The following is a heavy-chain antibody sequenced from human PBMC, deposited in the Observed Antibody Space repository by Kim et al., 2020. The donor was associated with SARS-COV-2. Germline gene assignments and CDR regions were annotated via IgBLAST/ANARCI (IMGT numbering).Heavy chain of an antibody. CDR2: TYYRSQWYN. Sequence: SQTLSLTCVISGDSVSNNSASWNWIRQSPSRGLEWLGRTYYRSQWYNEYAVSVKSRLTVNPDTSKNQFSLQLNSVTPEDTAVYYCAKESVSTPWATWFDTWGQGTPVTVSS. CDR1: GDSVSNNSAS. V-gene: IGHV6-1*01. CDR3: AKESVSTPWATWFDT. J-gene: IGHJ5*02. D-gene: IGHD1-26*01.